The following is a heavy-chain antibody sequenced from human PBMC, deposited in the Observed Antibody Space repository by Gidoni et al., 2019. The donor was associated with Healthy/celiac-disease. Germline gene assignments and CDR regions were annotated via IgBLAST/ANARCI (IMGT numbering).Heavy chain of an antibody. J-gene: IGHJ3*02. V-gene: IGHV3-21*01. CDR2: ISSSSSYI. D-gene: IGHD3-22*01. CDR1: GFTFSSSS. Sequence: EVQLVESGGGLVKPGGSLRLSCAASGFTFSSSSMNWVRQDPGKGLEWVSSISSSSSYIYYADSVKGRFTISRDNAKNSLYLQMNSLRAEDTAVYYCARQYYYDSSGYYYNAFDIWGQGTMVTVSS. CDR3: ARQYYYDSSGYYYNAFDI.